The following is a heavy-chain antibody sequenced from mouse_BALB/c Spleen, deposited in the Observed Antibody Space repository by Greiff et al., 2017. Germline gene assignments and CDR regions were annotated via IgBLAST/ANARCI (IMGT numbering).Heavy chain of an antibody. CDR2: IYPGNGDT. CDR1: GYTFTSYN. D-gene: IGHD2-14*01. J-gene: IGHJ4*01. Sequence: QVQLQQPGAELVKPGASVKMSCKASGYTFTSYNMHWVKQTPGQGLEWIGAIYPGNGDTSYNQKFKGKATLTADKSSSTAYMQLSSLTSEDSAVYYCASNAYYRYDGIPGDAMDYWGQGTSVTVSS. CDR3: ASNAYYRYDGIPGDAMDY. V-gene: IGHV1-12*01.